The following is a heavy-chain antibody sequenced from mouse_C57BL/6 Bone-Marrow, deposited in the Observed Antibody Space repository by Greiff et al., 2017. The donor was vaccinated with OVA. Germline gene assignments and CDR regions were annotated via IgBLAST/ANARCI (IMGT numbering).Heavy chain of an antibody. Sequence: QVQLQQSGAELVRPGASVTLSCKASGYTFTDYEMHWVKQTPVHGLEWIGAIDPETGGTAYNQKFKGKAILTADKSSSTAYMELRSLTSEDSAVYYCTRGYSNYYAIDYGGQGTSVTVSS. CDR3: TRGYSNYYAIDY. CDR2: IDPETGGT. V-gene: IGHV1-15*01. J-gene: IGHJ4*01. D-gene: IGHD2-5*01. CDR1: GYTFTDYE.